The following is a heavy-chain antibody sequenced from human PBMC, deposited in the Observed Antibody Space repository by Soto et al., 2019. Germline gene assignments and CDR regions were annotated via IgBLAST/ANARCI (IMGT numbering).Heavy chain of an antibody. V-gene: IGHV3-13*01. J-gene: IGHJ6*02. D-gene: IGHD3-22*01. CDR2: IGTAGDT. Sequence: EVQLVESGGGLVQPGGSLRLSCAASGFTFTNYDIYWVRQAPGKGLEWVSAIGTAGDTYYSDSVKGRFTISREDAKSSVYLQMTSRSAGDTAVYFWARDLDDRYKGSMDVLGQGTTVTVSS. CDR1: GFTFTNYD. CDR3: ARDLDDRYKGSMDV.